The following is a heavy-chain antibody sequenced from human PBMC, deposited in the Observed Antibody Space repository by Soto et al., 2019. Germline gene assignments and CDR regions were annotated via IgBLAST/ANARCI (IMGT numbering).Heavy chain of an antibody. CDR1: GFTFRNYA. CDR3: AKEGLERLFNLDS. CDR2: IDGPGTGT. D-gene: IGHD1-1*01. J-gene: IGHJ4*02. Sequence: PGGSLRLSCEGPGFTFRNYAMSWVRQAPGKGLEWVSAIDGPGTGTSYPDSVKGRFTITRDNSKNTLYLQMNSLRVEDSAIYYCAKEGLERLFNLDSWGQGTQVTVSS. V-gene: IGHV3-23*01.